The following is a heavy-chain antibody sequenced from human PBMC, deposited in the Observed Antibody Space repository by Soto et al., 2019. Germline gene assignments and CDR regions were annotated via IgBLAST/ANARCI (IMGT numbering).Heavy chain of an antibody. D-gene: IGHD4-17*01. CDR2: IYYSGTT. CDR1: GGSISSYY. V-gene: IGHV4-59*01. J-gene: IGHJ4*02. Sequence: SETLSLTCTVSGGSISSYYWSWLRQPPGKGLEWIGYIYYSGTTNYNPSLKSRVSISVDTSKNQFSLKLSSVTAADTAVYYCARDPYGQRGLDYWGQGTLVTVSS. CDR3: ARDPYGQRGLDY.